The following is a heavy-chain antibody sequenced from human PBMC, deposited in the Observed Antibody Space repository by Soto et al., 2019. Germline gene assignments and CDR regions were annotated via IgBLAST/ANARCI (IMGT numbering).Heavy chain of an antibody. CDR3: ARALPVSRYCISIDCPRSGMDV. CDR2: INHSGST. CDR1: GGSFSGYY. V-gene: IGHV4-34*01. D-gene: IGHD2-2*01. J-gene: IGHJ6*02. Sequence: PSETLSLTCAVYGGSFSGYYWSWVRQPPGKGLEWIAEINHSGSTNYNPSLKSRDTISVDTSKNYFSLKLSFVTAADTAVYYCARALPVSRYCISIDCPRSGMDVGGQGPTVTVSS.